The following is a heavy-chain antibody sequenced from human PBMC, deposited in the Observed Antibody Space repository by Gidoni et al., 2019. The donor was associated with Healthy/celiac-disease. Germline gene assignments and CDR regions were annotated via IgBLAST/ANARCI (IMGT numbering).Heavy chain of an antibody. V-gene: IGHV4-59*01. CDR2: IYYSGST. Sequence: QVQLQESGPGLVKPSETLSLTCTVSGCSISSYYWSWIRQPPGKGLEWIGYIYYSGSTNYNPSLKSRVTISVDTSKNQFSLKLSSVTAADTAVYYCAVRTCSGGSCYPFDFDYWGQGTLVTVSS. J-gene: IGHJ4*02. D-gene: IGHD2-15*01. CDR3: AVRTCSGGSCYPFDFDY. CDR1: GCSISSYY.